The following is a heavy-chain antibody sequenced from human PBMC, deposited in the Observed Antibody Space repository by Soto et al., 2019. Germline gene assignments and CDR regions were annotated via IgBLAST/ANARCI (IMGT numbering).Heavy chain of an antibody. CDR2: IYYSGST. V-gene: IGHV4-39*01. CDR3: ARPIAAAEPLHWFDH. J-gene: IGHJ5*02. D-gene: IGHD6-13*01. Sequence: SETLSLTCTVSGGSISSSSYYWGWIRQPPGKGLEWIGSIYYSGSTYYNPSLKSRVTISVDTSKNQFSLKLSSVTAADTAVYYCARPIAAAEPLHWFDHWGQGTLVTVSS. CDR1: GGSISSSSYY.